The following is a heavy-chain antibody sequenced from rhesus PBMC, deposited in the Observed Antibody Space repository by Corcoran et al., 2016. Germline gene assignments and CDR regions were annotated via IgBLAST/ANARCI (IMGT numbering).Heavy chain of an antibody. V-gene: IGHV4-76*01. Sequence: QVQLQESGPGVVKPSETLSLTCAVSGGSISGGYDWSWIRQPPGKGLEWIGYIHGSSGDSNYNPSLQNRVTISKDASKNEFSLKRSSVTAADTAVYYSASPPRWDGLDSWGQGVVVTVSS. CDR1: GGSISGGYD. CDR2: IHGSSGDS. CDR3: ASPPRWDGLDS. D-gene: IGHD6-37*01. J-gene: IGHJ6*01.